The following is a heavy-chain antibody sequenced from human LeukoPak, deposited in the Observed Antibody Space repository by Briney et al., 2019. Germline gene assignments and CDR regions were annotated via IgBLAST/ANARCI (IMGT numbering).Heavy chain of an antibody. J-gene: IGHJ6*04. CDR3: ARLGRVSDV. D-gene: IGHD5/OR15-5a*01. V-gene: IGHV4-59*12. Sequence: SETLSLTCTVSGGSISSGYWSWIRQPPGKGLEWIGYIYYSGSTNYNPSLKSRVTISVDTSKNQFSLKLSSVTAADTAVYYCARLGRVSDVWGKGTTVTISS. CDR2: IYYSGST. CDR1: GGSISSGY.